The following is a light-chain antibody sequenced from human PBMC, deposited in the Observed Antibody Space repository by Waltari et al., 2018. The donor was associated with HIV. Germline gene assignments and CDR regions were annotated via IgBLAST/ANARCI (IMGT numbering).Light chain of an antibody. V-gene: IGLV1-47*01. CDR3: AVWDDRLSGRL. CDR1: TSNVSSNS. J-gene: IGLJ2*01. CDR2: RNN. Sequence: QSVLAQPRSVSGTPGQTVNISCSGSTSNVSSNSVYWYQQVTGVAPKLLIYRNNQRPSGVPDRFSGSKSGTSASLAISGLRTEDEAEYYCAVWDDRLSGRLFGGGTKVTVL.